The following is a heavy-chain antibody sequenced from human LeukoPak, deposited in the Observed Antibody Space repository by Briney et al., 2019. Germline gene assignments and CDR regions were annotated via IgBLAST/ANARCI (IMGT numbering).Heavy chain of an antibody. J-gene: IGHJ3*02. CDR3: ASVEMATISAFDI. D-gene: IGHD5-24*01. Sequence: GGSLRLSCAASRFTFSDHYMSWIRQAPGKGLEWVSYISSSGSTIYYADSVKGRFTISRDNAKNSLHLQMNSLRAEDTAVYYCASVEMATISAFDIWGQGTMVTVSS. CDR1: RFTFSDHY. V-gene: IGHV3-11*04. CDR2: ISSSGSTI.